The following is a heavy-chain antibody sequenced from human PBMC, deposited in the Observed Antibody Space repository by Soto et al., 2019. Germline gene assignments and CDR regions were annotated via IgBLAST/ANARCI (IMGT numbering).Heavy chain of an antibody. CDR2: IIPIFGTA. CDR1: GGTFSSYA. CDR3: ARDRYHYYDSSGYNGRRYYYGMDV. J-gene: IGHJ6*02. D-gene: IGHD3-22*01. V-gene: IGHV1-69*06. Sequence: SVKVSCKASGGTFSSYAISWVRQAPGQGLEWMGGIIPIFGTANYAQKFQGRVTITADKSTSTAYMELSSLRSEDTAVYYCARDRYHYYDSSGYNGRRYYYGMDVWGQGTTVTVYS.